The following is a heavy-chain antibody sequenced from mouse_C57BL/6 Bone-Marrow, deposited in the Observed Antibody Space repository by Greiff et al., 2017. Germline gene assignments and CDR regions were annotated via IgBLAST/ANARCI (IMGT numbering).Heavy chain of an antibody. CDR2: IDPENGDT. D-gene: IGHD1-1*01. J-gene: IGHJ2*01. V-gene: IGHV14-4*01. CDR3: TSYYYGSSYLDD. Sequence: EVQLQQSGAELVRPGASVKLSCTASGFNIKDDYMHWVKQRPEQGLEWIGWIDPENGDTEYASKFQGKATITADTSSNTAYLQLSSLTSEDTAVYYCTSYYYGSSYLDDWGKGTTLTVSS. CDR1: GFNIKDDY.